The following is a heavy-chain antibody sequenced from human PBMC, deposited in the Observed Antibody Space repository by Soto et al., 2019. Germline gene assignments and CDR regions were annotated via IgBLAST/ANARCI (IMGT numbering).Heavy chain of an antibody. V-gene: IGHV1-69*01. CDR2: ISPMFHKA. CDR3: AREVEVKTTVFGA. D-gene: IGHD1-1*01. J-gene: IGHJ5*02. Sequence: QLQLVQSGTEVKKPGSSVTVSCKASGGTFGNYAINWLRQAPGQGLQWMGDISPMFHKANYEPTFQGRVSITADESTNTVYMELSSLRSEDTALYYCAREVEVKTTVFGAWGQGTLVTVSS. CDR1: GGTFGNYA.